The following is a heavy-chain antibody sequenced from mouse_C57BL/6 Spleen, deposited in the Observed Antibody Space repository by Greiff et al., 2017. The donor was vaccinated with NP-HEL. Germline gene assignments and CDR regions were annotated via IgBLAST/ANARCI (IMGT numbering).Heavy chain of an antibody. J-gene: IGHJ1*03. D-gene: IGHD2-5*01. Sequence: QVQLQQPGAELVMPGASVKLSCKASGYTFTSYWMHWVKQRPGQGLEWIGEIDPSDSYTNYNQKFKGKSTLTVDISSSTAYMQLSSLTSEDSAVYYCARRGYSNYLWYFDVWGTGTTVTVSS. CDR2: IDPSDSYT. V-gene: IGHV1-69*01. CDR3: ARRGYSNYLWYFDV. CDR1: GYTFTSYW.